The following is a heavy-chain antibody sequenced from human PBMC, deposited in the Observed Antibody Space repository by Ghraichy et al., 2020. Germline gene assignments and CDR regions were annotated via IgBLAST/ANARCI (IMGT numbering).Heavy chain of an antibody. CDR2: IYYSGST. D-gene: IGHD3-3*01. CDR3: ARAPATIFGVVIPNWFDP. Sequence: SETLSLTCTVSGGSISSYYWSWIRQPPGKGLEWIGYIYYSGSTNYNPSLKSRVTISVDTSKNQFSLKLSSVTAADTAVYYCARAPATIFGVVIPNWFDPWGQGTLVTVSS. J-gene: IGHJ5*02. CDR1: GGSISSYY. V-gene: IGHV4-59*01.